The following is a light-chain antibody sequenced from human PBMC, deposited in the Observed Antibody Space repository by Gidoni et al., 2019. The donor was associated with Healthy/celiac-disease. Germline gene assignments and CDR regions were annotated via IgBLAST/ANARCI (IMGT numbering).Light chain of an antibody. J-gene: IGLJ1*01. CDR2: SNQ. V-gene: IGLV1-44*01. Sequence: SMLTQPPSASGTPEHRVTSSCSGNSSNIGSTAVNWYPHPPGTAPKLLIYSNQQRPWGAPVRCSGSKSGTSASLAISGRQSEDEADYYCAAWDDSLNGYVFGTGTKVTVL. CDR1: SSNIGSTA. CDR3: AAWDDSLNGYV.